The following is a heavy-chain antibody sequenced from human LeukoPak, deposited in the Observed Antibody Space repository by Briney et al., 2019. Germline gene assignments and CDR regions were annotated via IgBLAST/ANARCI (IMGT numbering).Heavy chain of an antibody. V-gene: IGHV1-46*01. J-gene: IGHJ4*02. CDR1: GYTFTSYY. D-gene: IGHD2-2*01. CDR3: ARADIVVVPAAMLPPRGHRYYFDY. Sequence: ASVKVSCKASGYTFTSYYMHWVRQAPGQGLEWMGIINPSGGSTSYAQKFQGRVTMTRDTSTSTVYMELSSLRSEDTAVYYCARADIVVVPAAMLPPRGHRYYFDYWGQGTLVTVSS. CDR2: INPSGGST.